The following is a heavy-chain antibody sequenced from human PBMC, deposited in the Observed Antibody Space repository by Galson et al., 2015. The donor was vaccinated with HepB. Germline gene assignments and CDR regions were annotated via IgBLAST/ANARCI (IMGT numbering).Heavy chain of an antibody. V-gene: IGHV3-15*01. Sequence: SLRLSCAASGFTFSNAWMSWVRRAPGKGLEWVGRIKSKTDGGTTDYAAPVKGRFTISRDDSKNTLYLQMNSLKTEDTAVYYCTTGARERWDSGTPPIDYWGQGTLVTVAP. CDR3: TTGARERWDSGTPPIDY. CDR1: GFTFSNAW. J-gene: IGHJ4*02. D-gene: IGHD3-10*01. CDR2: IKSKTDGGTT.